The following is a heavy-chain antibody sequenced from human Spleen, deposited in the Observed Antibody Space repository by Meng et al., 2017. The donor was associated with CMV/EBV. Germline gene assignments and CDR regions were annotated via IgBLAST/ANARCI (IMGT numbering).Heavy chain of an antibody. J-gene: IGHJ6*02. D-gene: IGHD1-1*01. CDR2: LYHSGNT. CDR3: ARVYRTYYYYYGLDV. V-gene: IGHV4-39*07. CDR1: GDSLTSSSYY. Sequence: SETLSLTCTVSGDSLTSSSYYWGWIRQPPGKRLEWIGSLYHSGNTNYNPSLKSRVTISVDTSENQFSLKLSSVTAADTAVYYCARVYRTYYYYYGLDVWGQGTTVTVSS.